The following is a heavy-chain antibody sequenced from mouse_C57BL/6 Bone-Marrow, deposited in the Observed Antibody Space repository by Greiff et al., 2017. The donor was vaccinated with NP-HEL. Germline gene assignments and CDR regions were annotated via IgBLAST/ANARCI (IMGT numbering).Heavy chain of an antibody. Sequence: QVQLQQPGAELVMPGASVKLSCKASGYTFTSYWMHWVKQRPGQGLEWIGEIDPSDSYTHYNQKFKGKSTLTVDKSSSTAYMQLSSLTSEDSAVYYCARERVFYGYDCWYFDVWGTGTTVTVSS. CDR1: GYTFTSYW. J-gene: IGHJ1*03. V-gene: IGHV1-69*01. CDR2: IDPSDSYT. D-gene: IGHD2-2*01. CDR3: ARERVFYGYDCWYFDV.